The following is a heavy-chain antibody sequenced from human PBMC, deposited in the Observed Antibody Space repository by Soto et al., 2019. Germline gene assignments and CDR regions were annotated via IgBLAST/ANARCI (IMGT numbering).Heavy chain of an antibody. D-gene: IGHD6-13*01. Sequence: GESLKISCKGSGYSFTSYWIGWVRQMPGKGLEWMGVIYPGDSDTRYSPSFQGPVTISANKPISTAYLQWSSLKASDTAMDYCARHPGIAAAVGYYYYGMDVWGQGTTVTV. CDR2: IYPGDSDT. CDR1: GYSFTSYW. CDR3: ARHPGIAAAVGYYYYGMDV. J-gene: IGHJ6*02. V-gene: IGHV5-51*01.